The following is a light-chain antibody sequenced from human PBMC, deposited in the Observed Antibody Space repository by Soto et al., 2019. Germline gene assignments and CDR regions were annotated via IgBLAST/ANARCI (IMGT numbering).Light chain of an antibody. CDR1: SSNVGRNT. V-gene: IGLV1-44*01. CDR2: SNN. Sequence: QSVLTQPPSASGTPGQSVTISCSGSSSNVGRNTVNWFQQLPGTAPKLLMYSNNQRPSGVPDRFSGSKSGTSASLAISGLQSEDEADYYCATWDDSLNGQVFGGGTELTVL. CDR3: ATWDDSLNGQV. J-gene: IGLJ3*02.